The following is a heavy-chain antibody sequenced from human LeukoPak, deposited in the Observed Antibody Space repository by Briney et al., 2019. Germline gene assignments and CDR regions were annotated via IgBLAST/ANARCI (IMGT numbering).Heavy chain of an antibody. J-gene: IGHJ4*02. Sequence: GGSLRLSCAASGFTFSSYAMSWVRQAPGKGLEWVSVISGTGGRTYYADSVKGRFTISRDNSKNTLYLQMNSLRAEDTAVYYCAKSGVLAAIGECFDYWGQGTLVTVSS. D-gene: IGHD2-15*01. CDR2: ISGTGGRT. CDR1: GFTFSSYA. CDR3: AKSGVLAAIGECFDY. V-gene: IGHV3-23*01.